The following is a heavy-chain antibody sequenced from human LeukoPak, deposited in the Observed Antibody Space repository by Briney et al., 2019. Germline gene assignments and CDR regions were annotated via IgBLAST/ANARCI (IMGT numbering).Heavy chain of an antibody. CDR1: GYSFTSYW. CDR2: IYPSDSDT. Sequence: GESLKISCKGSGYSFTSYWIGWVRQMPGKGLEWMGIIYPSDSDTRYSPSFQGQVTISADKTISTAYLQWSSLKAADTAIYYCARQWGDCSSTSCYSADWGQGTLVTVSS. CDR3: ARQWGDCSSTSCYSAD. D-gene: IGHD2-2*01. V-gene: IGHV5-51*01. J-gene: IGHJ4*02.